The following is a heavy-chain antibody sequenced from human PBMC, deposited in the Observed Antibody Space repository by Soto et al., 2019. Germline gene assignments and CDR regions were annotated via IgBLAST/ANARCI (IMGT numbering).Heavy chain of an antibody. Sequence: EVQLVESGGGLVKPGGSLRLSCAASGFTFSSYSMNWVRQAPGKGLEWVSSISSSSSYIYYADSVKGRFTISRDNAKNSLYLQMNSLRAEDTAVYYCAREDGWTTKKMLDYWGQGTLVTVSS. V-gene: IGHV3-21*01. CDR1: GFTFSSYS. CDR3: AREDGWTTKKMLDY. J-gene: IGHJ4*02. CDR2: ISSSSSYI. D-gene: IGHD1-1*01.